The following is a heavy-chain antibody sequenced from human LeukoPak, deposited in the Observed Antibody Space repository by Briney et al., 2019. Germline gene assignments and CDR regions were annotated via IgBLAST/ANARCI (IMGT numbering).Heavy chain of an antibody. CDR3: AKRYSSGWGAFDI. Sequence: GGSLRLSCAASGFTFSSYGMHWVRQAPGKGLEWVAVISYDGSNKYYADSVKGRFTISRDNSKNTLYLQMNSLRAEDTAVYYCAKRYSSGWGAFDIWGQGTMVTVSS. CDR1: GFTFSSYG. CDR2: ISYDGSNK. J-gene: IGHJ3*02. D-gene: IGHD6-19*01. V-gene: IGHV3-30*18.